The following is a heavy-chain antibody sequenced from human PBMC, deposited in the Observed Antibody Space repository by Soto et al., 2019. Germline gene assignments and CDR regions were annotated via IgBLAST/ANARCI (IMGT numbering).Heavy chain of an antibody. CDR2: MSASGGST. Sequence: GGSLRLSCAASGFTFKNYGMNWVRQAPGKGLEWVSVMSASGGSTYYAETVRGRFTISRDNSKNTLFLQMTSLRAEDTAVYYCAKDRFYDSTGYSPGDWFDPWGQGTQVTVSS. CDR1: GFTFKNYG. V-gene: IGHV3-23*01. D-gene: IGHD3-22*01. J-gene: IGHJ5*02. CDR3: AKDRFYDSTGYSPGDWFDP.